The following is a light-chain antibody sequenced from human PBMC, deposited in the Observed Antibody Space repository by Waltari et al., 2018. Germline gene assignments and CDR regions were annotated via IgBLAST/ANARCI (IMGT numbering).Light chain of an antibody. Sequence: QSVLTQPPSASGTPGQRVTISCAGSNSNIGSNAVNWYHQPPGTAPKLLIYSDNQRPAGVPDRFSGSKSGTSASLAISGLQSEDEADYYCAAWDDSLNGWVFGGGTKLTVL. CDR1: NSNIGSNA. CDR3: AAWDDSLNGWV. V-gene: IGLV1-44*01. J-gene: IGLJ3*02. CDR2: SDN.